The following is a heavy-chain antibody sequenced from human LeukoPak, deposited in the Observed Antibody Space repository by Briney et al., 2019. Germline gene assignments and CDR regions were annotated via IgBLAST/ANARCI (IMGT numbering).Heavy chain of an antibody. V-gene: IGHV3-30-3*01. CDR2: ISYDGSNK. J-gene: IGHJ4*02. Sequence: GGSLRLSCAASGFTFSSYAMHWVRQAPGKGLEWVAVISYDGSNKYYADSVKGRFTISRDNSKNTLYLQMNSLRAEDTAVYYCAKEGHYDFWSGEGTFDYWGQGTLVTLSS. CDR1: GFTFSSYA. D-gene: IGHD3-3*01. CDR3: AKEGHYDFWSGEGTFDY.